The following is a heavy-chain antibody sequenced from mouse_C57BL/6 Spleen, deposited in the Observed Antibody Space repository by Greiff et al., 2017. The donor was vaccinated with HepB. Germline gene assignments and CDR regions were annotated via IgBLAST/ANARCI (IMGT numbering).Heavy chain of an antibody. CDR1: GYSITSGYY. D-gene: IGHD1-1*01. Sequence: EVKLVESGPGLVKPSQSLSLTCSVTGYSITSGYYWNWIRQFPGNKLEWMGYISYDGSNNYNPSLKNRISITRDTSKNQFFLKLNSVTTEDTATYYCARDEVYYGSSYGYFDVWGTGTTVTVSS. J-gene: IGHJ1*03. V-gene: IGHV3-6*01. CDR3: ARDEVYYGSSYGYFDV. CDR2: ISYDGSN.